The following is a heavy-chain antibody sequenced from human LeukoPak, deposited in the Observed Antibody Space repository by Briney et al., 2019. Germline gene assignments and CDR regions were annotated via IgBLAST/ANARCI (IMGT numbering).Heavy chain of an antibody. D-gene: IGHD6-6*01. CDR3: ARGGAARLHFQN. CDR2: IYHSGST. Sequence: SETLSLTCTVSGGSISTYYWNWIRQPPGKGLEWIGYIYHSGSTNYNPSLQSRVTISVDTSKNQFSLNLNSVAAADTAAYYCARGGAARLHFQNWGQGTLVTVSS. V-gene: IGHV4-59*01. CDR1: GGSISTYY. J-gene: IGHJ1*01.